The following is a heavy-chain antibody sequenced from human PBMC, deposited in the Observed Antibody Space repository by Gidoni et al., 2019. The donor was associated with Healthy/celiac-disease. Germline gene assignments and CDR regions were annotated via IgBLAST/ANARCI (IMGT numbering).Heavy chain of an antibody. Sequence: QVPLVHSGAEVKKPGSSVKVSCKASGVTFSSSAIRWVRQATGQGLEWMGRIIPILGIANDAQKFQGRVTITADKSTSTAYMELSSLRSEDTAVYYCARVPACTNGGCYRDYYYYGMDVWGQGTTVTVSS. D-gene: IGHD2-8*01. CDR3: ARVPACTNGGCYRDYYYYGMDV. CDR2: IIPILGIA. V-gene: IGHV1-69*04. CDR1: GVTFSSSA. J-gene: IGHJ6*02.